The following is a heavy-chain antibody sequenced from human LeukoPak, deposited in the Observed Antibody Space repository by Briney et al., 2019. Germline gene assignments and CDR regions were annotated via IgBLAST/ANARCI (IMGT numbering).Heavy chain of an antibody. Sequence: GASVKVSCKASGYTFTGYYMHWVRQAPGQGLEWMGWINPNSGGTNYAQKFQGRVTMTRDTSISTAYMELSRLRSDDTAVYYCARDLSRDIVVVPAAIVAFDIRGQGTMVTVSS. CDR1: GYTFTGYY. J-gene: IGHJ3*02. CDR3: ARDLSRDIVVVPAAIVAFDI. D-gene: IGHD2-2*01. CDR2: INPNSGGT. V-gene: IGHV1-2*02.